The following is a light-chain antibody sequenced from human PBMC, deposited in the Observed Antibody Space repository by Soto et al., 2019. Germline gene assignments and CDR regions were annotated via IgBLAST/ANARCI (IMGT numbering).Light chain of an antibody. CDR2: GAS. J-gene: IGKJ1*01. V-gene: IGKV3-15*01. CDR1: QSVSSN. Sequence: EIGMTQSPATLSVSPGERATLSCRASQSVSSNLAWYQQKPGQAPRLLIYGASTRATGIPARFSGSGSGTEFTLTISSLQSEDFAVYYCQQYNNWSRAFGQRTKVEIK. CDR3: QQYNNWSRA.